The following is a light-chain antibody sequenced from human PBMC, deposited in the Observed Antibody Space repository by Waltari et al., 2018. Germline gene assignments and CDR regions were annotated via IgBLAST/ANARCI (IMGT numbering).Light chain of an antibody. CDR3: QQYDISPLT. CDR2: GAS. J-gene: IGKJ4*01. V-gene: IGKV3-20*01. Sequence: EIVLTQSPAPLSLSPGERATLSCRASQTVRTTYLAWYQQKPGQAPPLLIYGASSRATGIPDRFSGSGSGTDFSLTISSLEPEDFAVYYCQQYDISPLTFGGGTKVEIK. CDR1: QTVRTTY.